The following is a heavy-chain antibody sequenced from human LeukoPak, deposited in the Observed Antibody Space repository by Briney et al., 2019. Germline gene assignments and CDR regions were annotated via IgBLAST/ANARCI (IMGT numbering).Heavy chain of an antibody. CDR3: ARGGAGDYFDY. CDR2: IYYSGST. J-gene: IGHJ4*02. CDR1: GGSISSYY. V-gene: IGHV4-59*01. Sequence: PSETLSLTCTVSGGSISSYYWSWIRQPPGKGLEWIGYIYYSGSTNYNPSLKSRVTISVETSKNQFSLKLSSVTAADTAVYYCARGGAGDYFDYWGQGTLVTVSS. D-gene: IGHD1-26*01.